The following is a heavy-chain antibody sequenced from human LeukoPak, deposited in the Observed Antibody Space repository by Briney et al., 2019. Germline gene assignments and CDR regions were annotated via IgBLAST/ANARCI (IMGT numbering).Heavy chain of an antibody. J-gene: IGHJ5*02. CDR2: INPNSGGT. CDR1: GYTFTGYY. D-gene: IGHD6-6*01. Sequence: ASVKVSCKASGYTFTGYYMHWVRQAPGQGLEWMGWINPNSGGTNYAQKFQGRVTMTRDTSISTAYMEQSRLRSDDTAVYYCARYAGISSSLPPRFDPWGQGALVTVSS. V-gene: IGHV1-2*02. CDR3: ARYAGISSSLPPRFDP.